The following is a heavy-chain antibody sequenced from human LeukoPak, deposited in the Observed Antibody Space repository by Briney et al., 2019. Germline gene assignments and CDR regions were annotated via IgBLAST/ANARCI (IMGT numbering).Heavy chain of an antibody. Sequence: GGSLRLSCAASGFTFSSYGMHWVRKAPGKGLEWVAFIRYDGSNKYYADSVKGRFTISRDNSKNTLYLQMNSLRAEDTAVYYCAKDAHYYDSSGYYYANNYWGQGTLVTVSS. CDR3: AKDAHYYDSSGYYYANNY. D-gene: IGHD3-22*01. J-gene: IGHJ4*02. V-gene: IGHV3-30*02. CDR2: IRYDGSNK. CDR1: GFTFSSYG.